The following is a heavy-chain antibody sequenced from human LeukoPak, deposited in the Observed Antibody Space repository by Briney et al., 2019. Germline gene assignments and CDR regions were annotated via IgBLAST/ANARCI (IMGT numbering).Heavy chain of an antibody. Sequence: GGSLRLSCAASGFTFSSYAMSWVRQAPGKGLEWVSSISSSSSYIYYADSVKGRFTISRDNARNSLYLQMNSLRAEDTAVYYCASARLPRGDYWGQGTLVTVSS. CDR2: ISSSSSYI. D-gene: IGHD3-16*01. J-gene: IGHJ4*02. V-gene: IGHV3-21*01. CDR1: GFTFSSYA. CDR3: ASARLPRGDY.